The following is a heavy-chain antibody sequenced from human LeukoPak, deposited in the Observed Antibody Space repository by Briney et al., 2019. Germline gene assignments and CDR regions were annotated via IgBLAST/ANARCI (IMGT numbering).Heavy chain of an antibody. V-gene: IGHV3-53*01. Sequence: GGSLRLSCAASGFTVSSNYMSWVRQAPGKGLEWVSVIYSGGSTYYADSVKGRFTISRDNSKNTLYLQMNSLRAEDTAVYYCAKAPRAAAGTYNGMDVWGQGTTVTVSS. CDR1: GFTVSSNY. D-gene: IGHD6-13*01. CDR3: AKAPRAAAGTYNGMDV. CDR2: IYSGGST. J-gene: IGHJ6*02.